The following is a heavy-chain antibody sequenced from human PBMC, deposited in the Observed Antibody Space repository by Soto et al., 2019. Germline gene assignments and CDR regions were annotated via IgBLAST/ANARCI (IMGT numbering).Heavy chain of an antibody. D-gene: IGHD3-16*01. Sequence: LRLSCAASGFTFSSYWMSWVRQAPGTGLEFVSVIRSDGGSTNFANSMKGRFTISRDNSKNMLYLQMGSLRVEDTAVYYCARDSRAYDYWGRGTLVTVSS. V-gene: IGHV3-64*01. CDR2: IRSDGGST. CDR1: GFTFSSYW. J-gene: IGHJ4*02. CDR3: ARDSRAYDY.